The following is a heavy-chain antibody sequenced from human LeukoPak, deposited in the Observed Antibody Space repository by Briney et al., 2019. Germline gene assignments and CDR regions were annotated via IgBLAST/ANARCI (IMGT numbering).Heavy chain of an antibody. CDR3: ARHLNYYDSSGYPDY. Sequence: PSETLSLTCTVSGGSISSSSYYWGWIRQPPGQGLEWIGSIYYSGSTYYNPSLKSRVTISVDTSKNQFSLKLSSVTAADTAVYYCARHLNYYDSSGYPDYWGQGTLVTVSS. J-gene: IGHJ4*02. V-gene: IGHV4-39*01. D-gene: IGHD3-22*01. CDR1: GGSISSSSYY. CDR2: IYYSGST.